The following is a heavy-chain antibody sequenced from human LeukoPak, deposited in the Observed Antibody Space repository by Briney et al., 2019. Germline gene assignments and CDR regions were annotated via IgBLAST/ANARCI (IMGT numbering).Heavy chain of an antibody. CDR3: ARYRSYYYGMDV. CDR2: IYYSGST. V-gene: IGHV4-59*08. CDR1: GGISSYY. Sequence: SETLSLTCTVSGGISSYYWTWIRQAPGKGLEWIGYIYYSGSTNYNPSLKSRVTISVDASKNHFSLELSSVTAADTAVYYCARYRSYYYGMDVWGQGTTVTVS. D-gene: IGHD3-16*02. J-gene: IGHJ6*02.